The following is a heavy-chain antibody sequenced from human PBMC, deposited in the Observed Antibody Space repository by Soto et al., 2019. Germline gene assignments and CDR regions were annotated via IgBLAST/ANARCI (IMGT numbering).Heavy chain of an antibody. Sequence: LRLSCAASGFTFSSYWMSWVRQAPGKGLEWVSIVSVTAGTTYYTDSVKGRFTISRDNSRNTVYLQMNSLRADDTAVYYCAKDRLAGGFDYWGQGTLVTVSS. CDR1: GFTFSSYW. V-gene: IGHV3-23*01. CDR2: VSVTAGTT. CDR3: AKDRLAGGFDY. J-gene: IGHJ4*02. D-gene: IGHD3-16*01.